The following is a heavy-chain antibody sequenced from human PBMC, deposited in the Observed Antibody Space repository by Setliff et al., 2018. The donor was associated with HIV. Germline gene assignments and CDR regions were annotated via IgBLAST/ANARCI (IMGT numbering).Heavy chain of an antibody. J-gene: IGHJ3*02. V-gene: IGHV3-48*01. D-gene: IGHD1-26*01. CDR1: GFTFSSYS. Sequence: PGGSLRLSCAASGFTFSSYSMNWVRQAPGKGLEWLSYISGNSGTKYYADSVKGRFTISRDNAKNSLYLQMNSLRAEDTGVYYCTTLVGATPWHDAFDIWGHGTMVTVSS. CDR2: ISGNSGTK. CDR3: TTLVGATPWHDAFDI.